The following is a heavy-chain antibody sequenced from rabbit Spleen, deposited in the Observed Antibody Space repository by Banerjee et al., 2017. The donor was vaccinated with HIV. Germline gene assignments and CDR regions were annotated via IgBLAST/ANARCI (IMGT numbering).Heavy chain of an antibody. V-gene: IGHV1S40*01. Sequence: QSLEESGGGLVQPEGSLTLTCTASGFSFSSSYYMCWVRQAPGKGLEWIACIYGGSSGSPYYATWAKGRFTISKSSSTTVTLQMTSLTAADTATYFCARSLVRDSSAYGLWGPGSLVTVS. CDR1: GFSFSSSYY. J-gene: IGHJ4*01. D-gene: IGHD6-1*01. CDR3: ARSLVRDSSAYGL. CDR2: IYGGSSGSP.